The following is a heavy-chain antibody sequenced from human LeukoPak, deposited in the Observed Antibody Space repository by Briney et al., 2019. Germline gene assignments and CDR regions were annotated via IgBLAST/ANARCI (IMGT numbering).Heavy chain of an antibody. V-gene: IGHV1-2*02. J-gene: IGHJ4*02. CDR2: INPNSGGT. Sequence: ASVKVSCKASGYTFTGYYMHWVRQAPGQGLEWMGWINPNSGGTNYAQKFQGRVTMTRDTSISTAYMELSRLRTDDTAVYYCARGSGEKYYFDYWGQGTLATVSS. CDR3: ARGSGEKYYFDY. CDR1: GYTFTGYY. D-gene: IGHD3-10*01.